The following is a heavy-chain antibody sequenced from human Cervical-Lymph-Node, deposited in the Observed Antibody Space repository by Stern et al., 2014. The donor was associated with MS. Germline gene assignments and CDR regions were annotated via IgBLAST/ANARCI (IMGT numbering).Heavy chain of an antibody. J-gene: IGHJ6*02. CDR3: ARVNEGTAVEDYYYGLDV. CDR2: VIPVFGIV. Sequence: QVQLVESGAEVRKPGSSVKVSCKASGGTFSSYAIHWVRQAPGQGLELMGGVIPVFGIVNYAQAFQGRVTLTADAAHNPVYMELSNLRSDDTAVYYCARVNEGTAVEDYYYGLDVWGQGTTVTVSS. D-gene: IGHD6-19*01. CDR1: GGTFSSYA. V-gene: IGHV1-69*01.